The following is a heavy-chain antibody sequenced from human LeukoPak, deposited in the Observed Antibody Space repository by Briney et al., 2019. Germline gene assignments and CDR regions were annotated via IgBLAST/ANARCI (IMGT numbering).Heavy chain of an antibody. CDR1: GFTFSSYA. Sequence: GGSLRLSCAASGFTFSSYAMSWVRQAPGKGLEWVSAISGSGGSTYYADSVKGRFTISRDNSKNTLYLQMNSLRAEDTAVYYCAKAHRITIFGVVRSGHYYYMDVWGKGTTVTVSS. J-gene: IGHJ6*03. V-gene: IGHV3-23*01. D-gene: IGHD3-3*01. CDR2: ISGSGGST. CDR3: AKAHRITIFGVVRSGHYYYMDV.